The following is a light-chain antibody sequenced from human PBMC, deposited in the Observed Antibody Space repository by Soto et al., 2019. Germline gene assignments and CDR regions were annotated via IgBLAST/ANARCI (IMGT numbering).Light chain of an antibody. Sequence: QSVLTQPPSASGTPGQTVSISCSGTSSNMRTNTVNWYQHLPGTSPKLIIYSNDQRPSGVPDRFSASKSGTSASLAINGLQSADEAVYYCAAWDDSLAWVFGGGPKLTVL. CDR1: SSNMRTNT. J-gene: IGLJ3*02. V-gene: IGLV1-44*01. CDR2: SND. CDR3: AAWDDSLAWV.